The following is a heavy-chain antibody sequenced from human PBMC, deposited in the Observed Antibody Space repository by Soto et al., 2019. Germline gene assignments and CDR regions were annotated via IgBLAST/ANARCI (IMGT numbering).Heavy chain of an antibody. V-gene: IGHV3-33*01. Sequence: GGSLRLSCAASGFTFTTYGMHWVRQAPGKGLEWVAVMWFDGKRQNYADSVKGRFTISRDNAKNTLNLQMNSLRAEDTAVYYCAREIMVPRSPWGQGTLVTVSS. CDR2: MWFDGKRQ. CDR1: GFTFTTYG. J-gene: IGHJ5*02. D-gene: IGHD3-10*01. CDR3: AREIMVPRSP.